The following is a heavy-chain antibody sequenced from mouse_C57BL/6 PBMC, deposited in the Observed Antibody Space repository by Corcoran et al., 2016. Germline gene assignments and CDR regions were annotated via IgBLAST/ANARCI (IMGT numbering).Heavy chain of an antibody. Sequence: QIQLVQSGPELKKPGETVKISCKASGYTFTTYGMSWVKQAPGKGLKWMGWINTYSGVPTYADDFKGRFAFSLETSASTAYLQINNLKNEDTATYFCARPGSSHYFDYWGQGTTLTVSS. CDR1: GYTFTTYG. CDR2: INTYSGVP. V-gene: IGHV9-3*01. J-gene: IGHJ2*01. D-gene: IGHD1-1*01. CDR3: ARPGSSHYFDY.